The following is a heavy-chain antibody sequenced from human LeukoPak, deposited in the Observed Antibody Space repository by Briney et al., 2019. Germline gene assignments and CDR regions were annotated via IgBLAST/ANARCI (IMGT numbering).Heavy chain of an antibody. CDR3: ARAFGRGYSYSYGVY. CDR1: GGTFSSYA. V-gene: IGHV1-69*01. D-gene: IGHD5-18*01. J-gene: IGHJ4*02. CDR2: IIPIFGTA. Sequence: GSSVRVSCKASGGTFSSYAISWVRQAPGQGLEWMGGIIPIFGTANYAQKFQGRVTITADESTSTAYMEQSSLRSEDTAVYYCARAFGRGYSYSYGVYWGQGTLVTVSS.